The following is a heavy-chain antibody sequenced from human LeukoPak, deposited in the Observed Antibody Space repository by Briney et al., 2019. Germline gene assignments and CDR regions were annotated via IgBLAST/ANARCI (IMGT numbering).Heavy chain of an antibody. CDR2: ISSSSCYI. J-gene: IGHJ4*01. CDR3: ARGGSGSYYHLFDY. Sequence: RGSVPLSCAASGFTFSSYSMNWVRQAPGKGLEWVSSISSSSCYIYYADSVKGRFTISRDNAKNSLYLQMNSLRAEDTAVYYCARGGSGSYYHLFDYWGPGNLFPVSS. CDR1: GFTFSSYS. V-gene: IGHV3-21*01. D-gene: IGHD3-10*01.